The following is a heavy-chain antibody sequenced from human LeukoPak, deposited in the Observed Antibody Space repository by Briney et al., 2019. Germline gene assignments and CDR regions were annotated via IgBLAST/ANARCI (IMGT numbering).Heavy chain of an antibody. Sequence: ASVKVSRKASRGTFSSYAISWVRQPTGQGLAWRGGIISIFGTASYTQKCQGRVTITADETTSTAYMVLSSLRSEDTAVYYCARDVSRIYFDYWGQGTLVTVSS. J-gene: IGHJ4*02. D-gene: IGHD5/OR15-5a*01. CDR3: ARDVSRIYFDY. V-gene: IGHV1-69*13. CDR2: IISIFGTA. CDR1: RGTFSSYA.